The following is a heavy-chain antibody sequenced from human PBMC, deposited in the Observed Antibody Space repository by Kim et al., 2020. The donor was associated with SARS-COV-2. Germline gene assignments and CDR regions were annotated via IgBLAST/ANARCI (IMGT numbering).Heavy chain of an antibody. D-gene: IGHD3-3*01. CDR2: IYYSGST. CDR3: ARVLGAITIFGVVIVNWFDP. Sequence: YYWSWMRQHPGKGLEWIGYIYYSGSTYYNPSLKRRVTISVDTSKNQFSLKLSSVTAADTAVYYCARVLGAITIFGVVIVNWFDPWGQGTLV. CDR1: YY. V-gene: IGHV4-31*02. J-gene: IGHJ5*02.